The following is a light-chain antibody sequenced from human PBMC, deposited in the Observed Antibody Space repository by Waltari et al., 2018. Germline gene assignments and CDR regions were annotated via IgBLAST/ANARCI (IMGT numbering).Light chain of an antibody. J-gene: IGKJ4*01. CDR3: QQYISFPLT. CDR1: QDIYVY. Sequence: IRMTQSPSSLSAAVGDRVTITCRASQDIYVYLAWFQQKSGKAPKYLIYDVSVLQGGVPSKFSGSGSGTDFTLTISSLQPEDSATYFCQQYISFPLTFGGGTKVEIK. CDR2: DVS. V-gene: IGKV1-16*02.